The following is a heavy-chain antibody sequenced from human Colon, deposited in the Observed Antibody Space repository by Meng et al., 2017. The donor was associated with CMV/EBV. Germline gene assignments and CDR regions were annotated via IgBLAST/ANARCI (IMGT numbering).Heavy chain of an antibody. D-gene: IGHD3-10*01. J-gene: IGHJ6*02. CDR2: IYSDDMT. CDR3: ARDTGLWSEGIDI. V-gene: IGHV3-66*02. CDR1: GLIVNKYH. Sequence: GGSLRLSCAASGLIVNKYHMSWVRQAPGKGLEWVSIIYSDDMTFYTDSVRGRFTISRDNAKNTLYLQMNSLRAEDTAVYYCARDTGLWSEGIDIWGQGTTVTVSS.